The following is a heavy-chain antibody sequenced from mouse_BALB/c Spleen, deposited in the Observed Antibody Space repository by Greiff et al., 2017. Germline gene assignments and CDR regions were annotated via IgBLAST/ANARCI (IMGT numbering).Heavy chain of an antibody. D-gene: IGHD2-14*01. CDR3: ARANRYYAMDY. CDR1: GFTFSSYA. Sequence: EVQLQESGGGLVKPGGSLKLSCAASGFTFSSYAMSWVRQTPEKRLEWVASISSGGSTYYPDSVKGRFTISRDNARNILYLQMSSLRSEDTAMYYCARANRYYAMDYWGQGTSVTVSS. V-gene: IGHV5-6-5*01. CDR2: ISSGGST. J-gene: IGHJ4*01.